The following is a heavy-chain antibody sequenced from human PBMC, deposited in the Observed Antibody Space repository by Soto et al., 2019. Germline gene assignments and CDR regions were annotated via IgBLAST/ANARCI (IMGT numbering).Heavy chain of an antibody. CDR3: AASIFYYGMDV. V-gene: IGHV5-51*01. CDR1: GYTFTNYW. J-gene: IGHJ6*02. Sequence: GESLKISCKGSGYTFTNYWIGWVRQMPGKGLEWMGIIYPGDSDTKYNPSFQGQVTISADKSTTTTYLRWTSLKASDTAIYYCAASIFYYGMDVWGQGTTVTVSS. CDR2: IYPGDSDT.